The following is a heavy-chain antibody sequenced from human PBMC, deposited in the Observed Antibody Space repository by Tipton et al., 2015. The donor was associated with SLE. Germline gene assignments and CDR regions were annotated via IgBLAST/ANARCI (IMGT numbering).Heavy chain of an antibody. V-gene: IGHV3-33*01. CDR3: AGEILPYYYGMGV. J-gene: IGHJ6*02. Sequence: SLRLSCAASGFTFSRYAMHWVRQAPGKGLDWVAVIWYDGSNKYYADSVKGRFTISRDNSKNTLSLQMNSLRAEDTAVYYCAGEILPYYYGMGVWGQGTTVTVAS. CDR2: IWYDGSNK. CDR1: GFTFSRYA. D-gene: IGHD1-26*01.